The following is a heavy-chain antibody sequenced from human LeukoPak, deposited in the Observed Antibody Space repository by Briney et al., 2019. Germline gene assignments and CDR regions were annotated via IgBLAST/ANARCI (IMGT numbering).Heavy chain of an antibody. CDR3: AGETRYYYDSRGFNY. Sequence: SETLSLTCTVSGGPISSYYWSWIRQPPGKGLEWIGYIYTSGSTNYNPSLKSRVTISVDTSKNQFSLKLSSVNAADTAVYYCAGETRYYYDSRGFNYWGQGTLVTVSS. CDR2: IYTSGST. J-gene: IGHJ4*02. V-gene: IGHV4-4*09. D-gene: IGHD3-22*01. CDR1: GGPISSYY.